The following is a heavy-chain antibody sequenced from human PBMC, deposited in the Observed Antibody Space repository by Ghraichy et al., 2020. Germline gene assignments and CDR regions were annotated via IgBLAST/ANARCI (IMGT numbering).Heavy chain of an antibody. CDR3: AKDLLHDWSNYFDS. Sequence: GGSLRLSCAASGFSFSRYGMPWVRQAPGKGLEWVAFMRFDGRKIYYTDSVKGRFTISRDNSRNTLYLQMNSLRTEDTAVYYCAKDLLHDWSNYFDSWGQGVLVTVSS. J-gene: IGHJ4*02. D-gene: IGHD3-9*01. CDR1: GFSFSRYG. V-gene: IGHV3-30*02. CDR2: MRFDGRKI.